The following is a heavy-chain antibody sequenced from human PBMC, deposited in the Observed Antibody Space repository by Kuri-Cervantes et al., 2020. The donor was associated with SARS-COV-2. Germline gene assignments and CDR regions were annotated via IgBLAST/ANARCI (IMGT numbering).Heavy chain of an antibody. Sequence: ASVKVSCKVSGYFLAESSIHWVRQAPGQGLEWMGWISAYNGNTNYAQKLQGRVTMTTDTSTSTAYMELRSLRSDDTAVYYCARLWGTNDAFDIWGQGTMVTVSS. CDR3: ARLWGTNDAFDI. CDR2: ISAYNGNT. J-gene: IGHJ3*02. V-gene: IGHV1-18*04. D-gene: IGHD7-27*01. CDR1: GYFLAESS.